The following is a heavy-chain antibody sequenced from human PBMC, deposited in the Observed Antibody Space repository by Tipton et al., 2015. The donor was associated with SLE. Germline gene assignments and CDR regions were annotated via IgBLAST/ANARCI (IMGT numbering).Heavy chain of an antibody. V-gene: IGHV4-39*07. Sequence: TLSLTCTVSGGSISSSSYYWGWIRQPPGKGLEWIGSIYYSGSTYYNPSLKSRVTISVDTSKNQFSLKLSSVTAADTAVYYCARCRGSCYSVDYWGQGTLVTGSS. CDR1: GGSISSSSYY. J-gene: IGHJ4*02. D-gene: IGHD2-15*01. CDR2: IYYSGST. CDR3: ARCRGSCYSVDY.